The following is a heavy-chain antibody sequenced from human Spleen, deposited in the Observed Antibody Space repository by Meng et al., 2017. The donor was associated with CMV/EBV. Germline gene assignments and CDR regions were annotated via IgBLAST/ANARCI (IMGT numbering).Heavy chain of an antibody. J-gene: IGHJ5*02. CDR3: ARVGYLNWFDP. CDR1: GYIFIDYY. Sequence: ASVKVSCKASGYIFIDYYIHWVRQAPGQGLEWMGWINPNSGATNYAQRFQGRITMTRDTSMSTAYMGLSRLTSDDTAVYYCARVGYLNWFDPWGQGTLVTVSS. D-gene: IGHD5-18*01. V-gene: IGHV1-2*02. CDR2: INPNSGAT.